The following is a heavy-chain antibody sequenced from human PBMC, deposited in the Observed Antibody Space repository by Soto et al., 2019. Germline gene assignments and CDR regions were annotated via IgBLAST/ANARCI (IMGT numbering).Heavy chain of an antibody. D-gene: IGHD2-15*01. CDR1: GGSISSGGYY. CDR2: IYYSGST. CDR3: ARDAVYCSGGSCYESYYYGMDV. J-gene: IGHJ6*02. V-gene: IGHV4-31*03. Sequence: TLSLTCTVSGGSISSGGYYWSWIRQHPGKGLEWIGYIYYSGSTYYNPSLKSRVTISVDTSKNQFSLKLSSVTAADTAVYYCARDAVYCSGGSCYESYYYGMDVWGQGTTVTVSS.